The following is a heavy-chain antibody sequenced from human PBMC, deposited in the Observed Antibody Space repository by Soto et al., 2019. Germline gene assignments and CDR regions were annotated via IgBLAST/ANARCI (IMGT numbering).Heavy chain of an antibody. CDR2: SGGYNGNT. CDR3: AREWQLGY. V-gene: IGHV1-18*01. Sequence: QVQLVQSGAEVKKPGASVKVSCKASGYTFRNYGFSWVRQAPGQGLEWKGWSGGYNGNTNYAERLQGRGTMTTDTSTSTAYMELKSLRYDDTAVYYCAREWQLGYWGQGTPVTVSS. D-gene: IGHD6-6*01. CDR1: GYTFRNYG. J-gene: IGHJ4*02.